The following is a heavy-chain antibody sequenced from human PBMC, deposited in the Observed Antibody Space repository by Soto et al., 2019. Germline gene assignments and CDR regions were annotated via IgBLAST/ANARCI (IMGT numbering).Heavy chain of an antibody. CDR2: IYHSGRT. CDR3: AENCISTSCYRYYGMDV. Sequence: QLQLQESGSGLVKPSQTLSLTCAVSGGSISSGGYSWSWIRQPPGKGLEWIGYIYHSGRTYYNPSLKSPVTRSVDRSKNQFALKLSSVTAADTAVYYSAENCISTSCYRYYGMDVWGQGTTVTVSS. D-gene: IGHD2-2*01. V-gene: IGHV4-30-2*01. J-gene: IGHJ6*02. CDR1: GGSISSGGYS.